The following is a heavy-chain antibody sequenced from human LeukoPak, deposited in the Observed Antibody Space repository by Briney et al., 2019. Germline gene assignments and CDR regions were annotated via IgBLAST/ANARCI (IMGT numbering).Heavy chain of an antibody. CDR1: GGSISSYY. Sequence: SETLSLTCTVSGGSISSYYWSWIRQPPGKGLEWIGYIYYSGSTNYNPSLKSRVTISVDTSKNQFSLKLSSVTAADTAVYYCASRADSSSYLDYWGQGTLVTVSS. CDR3: ASRADSSSYLDY. D-gene: IGHD6-6*01. CDR2: IYYSGST. J-gene: IGHJ4*02. V-gene: IGHV4-59*01.